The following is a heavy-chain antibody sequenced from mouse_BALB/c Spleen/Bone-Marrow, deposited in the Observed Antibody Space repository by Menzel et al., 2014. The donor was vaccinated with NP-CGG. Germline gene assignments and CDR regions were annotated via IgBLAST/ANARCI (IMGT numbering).Heavy chain of an antibody. CDR2: IRNKANGYTT. D-gene: IGHD1-1*01. J-gene: IGHJ2*01. CDR3: ARDDYGRGY. CDR1: GFTFXDYY. V-gene: IGHV7-3*02. Sequence: EVKLQESGGGLVQPGGSLRLSCATSGFTFXDYYMSWVRQPPGKALEWLGFIRNKANGYTTEYSASVKGRFTISRDNSQSILYLQMNTLRAEDSATYYCARDDYGRGYWGQGTTLTVSS.